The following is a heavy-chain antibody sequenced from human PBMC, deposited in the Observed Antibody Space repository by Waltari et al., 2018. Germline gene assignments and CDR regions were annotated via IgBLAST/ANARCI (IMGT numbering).Heavy chain of an antibody. CDR1: GFNVSSNY. J-gene: IGHJ4*02. Sequence: EMQLVESGGGLIQPGGSLRLSCAASGFNVSSNYMSWVRQAPGEGLDWVSIIYSDGRTYYADSVKGRFTISRDNSKNTLYLQMNSLRAEDTAIYYCAREVYRSGGHWGQGTLVTVSS. V-gene: IGHV3-53*01. CDR3: AREVYRSGGH. D-gene: IGHD6-19*01. CDR2: IYSDGRT.